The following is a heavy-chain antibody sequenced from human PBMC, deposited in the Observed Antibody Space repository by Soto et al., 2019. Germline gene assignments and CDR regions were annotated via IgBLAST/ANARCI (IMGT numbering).Heavy chain of an antibody. D-gene: IGHD3-3*01. CDR3: ARDASIVTIFGSYYGMDV. Sequence: SETLSLTCTVSGGSISSGGYYWSWIRQHPGKGLEWIGYIYYSGSTYYNPSLKSRVTISVDTSKNQFSLKLSSVTAADTAVYYCARDASIVTIFGSYYGMDVWGQGTTVTVSS. CDR1: GGSISSGGYY. CDR2: IYYSGST. V-gene: IGHV4-31*03. J-gene: IGHJ6*02.